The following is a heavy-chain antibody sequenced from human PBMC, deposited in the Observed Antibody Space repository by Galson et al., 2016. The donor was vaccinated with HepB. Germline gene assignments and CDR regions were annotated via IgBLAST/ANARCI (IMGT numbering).Heavy chain of an antibody. CDR2: NYYSGST. D-gene: IGHD2-2*02. J-gene: IGHJ5*02. V-gene: IGHV4-59*01. CDR1: GGSISNYY. CDR3: ATVGSLYCSSTSCYMRGFDP. Sequence: SETLSLTCTVSGGSISNYYWSWIRQPPGEGLEWIGYNYYSGSTRYNPSLKSRVTISVDTSKNLFSLRLSSVTAADTAVYYCATVGSLYCSSTSCYMRGFDPWGQGTLVTVSS.